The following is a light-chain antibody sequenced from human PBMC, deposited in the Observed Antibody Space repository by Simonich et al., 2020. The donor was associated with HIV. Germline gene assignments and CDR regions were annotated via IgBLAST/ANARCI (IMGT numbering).Light chain of an antibody. V-gene: IGKV1-33*01. CDR2: DAS. CDR1: QDINNY. J-gene: IGKJ4*01. CDR3: QQYYVYPLA. Sequence: DIQMTQSPSFLSASVGDRVTITCQASQDINNYLNWYQQKPGKAPKLLLYDASNLKTGVPSRFSGSGSGTDFSFTISSLQSEDFATYYCQQYYVYPLAFGGGTKVEIK.